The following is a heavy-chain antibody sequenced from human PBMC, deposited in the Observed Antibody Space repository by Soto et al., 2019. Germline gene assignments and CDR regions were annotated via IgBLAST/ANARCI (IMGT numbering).Heavy chain of an antibody. D-gene: IGHD2-2*01. Sequence: SLTCAVYGGSFSGYYWSWIRQPPGKGLEWIGEINHSGSTNYNPSLKSRVTISVDTSKNQFSLKLSSVTAADTAVYYCARGKDYCSSTSCKIRRYYYYGMDFWGPGTTVTVSS. V-gene: IGHV4-34*01. CDR2: INHSGST. CDR3: ARGKDYCSSTSCKIRRYYYYGMDF. CDR1: GGSFSGYY. J-gene: IGHJ6*02.